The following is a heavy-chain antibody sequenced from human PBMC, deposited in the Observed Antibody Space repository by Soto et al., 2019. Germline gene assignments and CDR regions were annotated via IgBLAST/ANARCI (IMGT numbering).Heavy chain of an antibody. J-gene: IGHJ6*03. V-gene: IGHV3-21*01. Sequence: EVQLVESGGGLVKPGGSLRLSCAASGFTFSSYSMNWVRQAPGKGLEWVSSISSSSSYIYYADSVKGRFTISRDNAKNSLYLQMNSLRAEDTAVYYCARGYGDYHYYYYYMDVWGKGTTVTVSS. CDR2: ISSSSSYI. CDR3: ARGYGDYHYYYYYMDV. D-gene: IGHD4-17*01. CDR1: GFTFSSYS.